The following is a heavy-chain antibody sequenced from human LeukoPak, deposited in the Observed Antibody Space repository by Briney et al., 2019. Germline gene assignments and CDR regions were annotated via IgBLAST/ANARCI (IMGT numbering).Heavy chain of an antibody. CDR3: ARGPGSSWPFDY. CDR1: GGSISNYY. V-gene: IGHV4-59*01. Sequence: SETLSLTCTVSGGSISNYYWSWIRQPPGKGLDWIGYIYYTGSTNYNPSLKSRVTISVDTSKNQFSLKLSSVTAADTAVYYCARGPGSSWPFDYWGQGTLVTVSS. CDR2: IYYTGST. J-gene: IGHJ4*02. D-gene: IGHD6-13*01.